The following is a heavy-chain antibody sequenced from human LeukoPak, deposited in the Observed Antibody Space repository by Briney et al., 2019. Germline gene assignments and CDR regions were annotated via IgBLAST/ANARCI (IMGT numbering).Heavy chain of an antibody. CDR1: GFTFSNYA. V-gene: IGHV3-30*07. CDR2: MSYDGSHQ. D-gene: IGHD3-22*01. Sequence: GGSLRLSCAASGFTFSNYAMHWVRQAPGKGLEWVALMSYDGSHQYYADSVKGRFTISRDNPRNTLYMQMNSLRAEDTAVYYCSVMHRYYDGSGYWVQWGQGTLVTVSS. CDR3: SVMHRYYDGSGYWVQ. J-gene: IGHJ4*02.